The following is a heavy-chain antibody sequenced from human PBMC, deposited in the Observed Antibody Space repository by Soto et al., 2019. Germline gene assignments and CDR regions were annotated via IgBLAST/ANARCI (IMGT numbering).Heavy chain of an antibody. CDR2: IKQDGSEK. V-gene: IGHV3-7*03. D-gene: IGHD3-3*01. CDR1: GFTFSSYW. J-gene: IGHJ4*02. CDR3: ARDTIFGVVMPDY. Sequence: LRLSCAASGFTFSSYWMSWIRQAPGKGLEWVANIKQDGSEKYYVDSVKGRFTISRDNAKNSLYLQMNSLRAEDTAVYYCARDTIFGVVMPDYWGQGTLVTVSS.